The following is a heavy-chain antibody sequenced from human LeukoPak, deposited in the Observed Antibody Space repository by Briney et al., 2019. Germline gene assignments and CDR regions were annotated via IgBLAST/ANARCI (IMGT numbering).Heavy chain of an antibody. V-gene: IGHV3-48*03. Sequence: GGSLRLSCAASGFTFSSYEMNWVRQAPGKGLEWVSYISSSGTPIYYADSVKGRFTISRDNSKNSLYLQMNSLRTEDTALYYCAKDIGGYCSGGSCYSGGAFDIWGQGTMVTVSS. CDR1: GFTFSSYE. CDR3: AKDIGGYCSGGSCYSGGAFDI. CDR2: ISSSGTPI. D-gene: IGHD2-15*01. J-gene: IGHJ3*02.